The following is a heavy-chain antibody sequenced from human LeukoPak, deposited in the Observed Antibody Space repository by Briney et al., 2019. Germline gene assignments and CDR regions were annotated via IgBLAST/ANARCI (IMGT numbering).Heavy chain of an antibody. D-gene: IGHD2-15*01. CDR1: GGSISSGAYY. CDR2: IYYTGTT. Sequence: SQTLSLTCTVSGGSISSGAYYWSWIRQHPGKGLEWIGYIYYTGTTYYNPSLESRVTISVDTSKNQFSLNLRSVTAADTAVYHCASAAAYIAALDYWGQGTLVTVSS. J-gene: IGHJ4*02. V-gene: IGHV4-31*03. CDR3: ASAAAYIAALDY.